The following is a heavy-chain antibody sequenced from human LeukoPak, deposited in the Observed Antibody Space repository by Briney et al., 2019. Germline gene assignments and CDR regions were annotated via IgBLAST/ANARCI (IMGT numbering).Heavy chain of an antibody. V-gene: IGHV3-48*04. J-gene: IGHJ4*02. Sequence: PGGSLRLSCAASGFTFSSYSMNWVRQAPGKGLEWVSYISSSSSTIYYADSVKGRFTISRDNAKNSLYLQMNSLRAEDTAVYYCARRNGIQLWFAPYYFDYWGQGTLVTVSS. CDR3: ARRNGIQLWFAPYYFDY. D-gene: IGHD5-18*01. CDR1: GFTFSSYS. CDR2: ISSSSSTI.